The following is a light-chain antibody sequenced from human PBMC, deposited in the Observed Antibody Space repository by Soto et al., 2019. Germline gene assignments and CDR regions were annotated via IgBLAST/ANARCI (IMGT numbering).Light chain of an antibody. CDR3: QQYNNWPPVT. J-gene: IGKJ4*01. Sequence: DIQMTQSPSTLSASVGGRVTITCRASQSISSWLAWYQQKPGKAPKLLIYDASSLESGVPSRFSGSGSGTDFTLTISSLQAEDVAVYYCQQYNNWPPVTFGGGTKVDI. CDR1: QSISSW. V-gene: IGKV1-5*01. CDR2: DAS.